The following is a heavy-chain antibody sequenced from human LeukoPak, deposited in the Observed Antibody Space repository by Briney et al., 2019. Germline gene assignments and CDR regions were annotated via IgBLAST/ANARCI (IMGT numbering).Heavy chain of an antibody. Sequence: ASVKVSCKASGYTFTSYAMHWVRQAPGQGLEWMGWINPNSGGTNYAQKFQGRVTMTRDTSISTAYMELSRLRSDDTAVYYCARGAYYYDSSDYYYEGNPFDYWGQGTLVTVSS. V-gene: IGHV1-2*02. CDR3: ARGAYYYDSSDYYYEGNPFDY. J-gene: IGHJ4*02. CDR1: GYTFTSYA. D-gene: IGHD3-22*01. CDR2: INPNSGGT.